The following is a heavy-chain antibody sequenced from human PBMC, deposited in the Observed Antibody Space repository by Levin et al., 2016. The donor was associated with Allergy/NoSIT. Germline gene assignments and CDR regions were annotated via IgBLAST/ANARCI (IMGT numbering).Heavy chain of an antibody. J-gene: IGHJ4*02. Sequence: WIRQPPGKGLEWMGSFYYSGKTYYNPSLKTRLTLFGDTSKNQFSLRLTSLTAADTAVYFCARHNPNPFGELFSYHFDHWGQGALVTVSS. CDR2: FYYSGKT. D-gene: IGHD3-10*01. V-gene: IGHV4-39*01. CDR3: ARHNPNPFGELFSYHFDH.